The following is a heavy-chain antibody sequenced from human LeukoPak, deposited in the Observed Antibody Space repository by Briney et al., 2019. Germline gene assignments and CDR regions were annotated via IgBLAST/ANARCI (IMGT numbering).Heavy chain of an antibody. CDR3: ARSRGGQWLSYGMDV. D-gene: IGHD6-19*01. Sequence: GGSLRLSCAASGFIFSSYAMTWVRQAPGEGLEWVSAISGSGGSTYYADSVKGRFTISRDTSKSTLYLQMNSLRAEDTAVYYCARSRGGQWLSYGMDVWGQGTTVTVSS. CDR1: GFIFSSYA. CDR2: ISGSGGST. J-gene: IGHJ6*02. V-gene: IGHV3-23*01.